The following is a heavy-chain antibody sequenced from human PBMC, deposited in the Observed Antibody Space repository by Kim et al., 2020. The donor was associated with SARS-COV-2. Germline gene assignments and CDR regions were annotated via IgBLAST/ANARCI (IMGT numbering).Heavy chain of an antibody. CDR2: IYTSGST. D-gene: IGHD6-13*01. CDR1: GGSISSGSYY. CDR3: ARDLYEYSSSWYGDNWFDP. V-gene: IGHV4-61*02. J-gene: IGHJ5*02. Sequence: SETLSLTCTVSGGSISSGSYYWSWIRQPAGKGLEWIGRIYTSGSTNYNPSLKSRVTISVDTSKNQFSLKLSSVTAADTAMYYCARDLYEYSSSWYGDNWFDPWGQGTLVTVSS.